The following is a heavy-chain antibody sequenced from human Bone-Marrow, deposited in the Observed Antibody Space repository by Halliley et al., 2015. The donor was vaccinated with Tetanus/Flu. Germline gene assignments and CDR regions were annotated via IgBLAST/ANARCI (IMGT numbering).Heavy chain of an antibody. CDR3: ARDTPGIAVTGDGS. D-gene: IGHD6-19*01. V-gene: IGHV3-66*01. J-gene: IGHJ5*02. Sequence: VALIYSGGTTNYADSVKGRFTISRDNSRNTLYLQMNSLRAEDTAVYYCARDTPGIAVTGDGSWGQGTLVTVSS. CDR2: IYSGGTT.